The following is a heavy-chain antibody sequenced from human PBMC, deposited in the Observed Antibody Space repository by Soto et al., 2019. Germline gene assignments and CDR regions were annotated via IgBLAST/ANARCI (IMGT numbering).Heavy chain of an antibody. Sequence: QITLKESGPTLVKPTQTLTLTCTFSGFSLSTHGVGVSWIRQPPGKALEWLGTIYWDDDKRYSSSFSGRITITKFTSKNQVVLTMTNMNPVETATYCCAHKSEYHSQTPFAIWARGTRVSVFS. V-gene: IGHV2-5*02. J-gene: IGHJ3*02. CDR1: GFSLSTHGVG. CDR2: IYWDDDK. D-gene: IGHD2-2*01. CDR3: AHKSEYHSQTPFAI.